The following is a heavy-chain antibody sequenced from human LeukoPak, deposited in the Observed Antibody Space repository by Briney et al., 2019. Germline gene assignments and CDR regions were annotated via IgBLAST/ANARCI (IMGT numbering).Heavy chain of an antibody. D-gene: IGHD3-22*01. CDR3: ARDYYDSSGYSSLETWYYFDY. CDR1: GYTFTGYY. Sequence: ASVKVSCKASGYTFTGYYMHWVRQAPGQGLEWIGWINPNSGGTNYAQKFQGRVTMTRDTSISTAYMELSRLRSDDTAVYYCARDYYDSSGYSSLETWYYFDYWGQGTLVTVSS. CDR2: INPNSGGT. J-gene: IGHJ4*02. V-gene: IGHV1-2*02.